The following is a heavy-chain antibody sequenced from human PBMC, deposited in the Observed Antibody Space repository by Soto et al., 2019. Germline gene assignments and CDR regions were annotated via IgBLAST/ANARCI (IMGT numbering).Heavy chain of an antibody. Sequence: SETLSLTCTVSGGSVSSGSYYWSWIRQPPGKGLEWIGYIYYSGSTNYNPSLKSRVTISVDTSKNQFSLKLSSVTAADTAVYYCARDRGVYYDILTGPPKTYGMDVWGQGTTVTVSS. D-gene: IGHD3-9*01. J-gene: IGHJ6*02. V-gene: IGHV4-61*01. CDR3: ARDRGVYYDILTGPPKTYGMDV. CDR2: IYYSGST. CDR1: GGSVSSGSYY.